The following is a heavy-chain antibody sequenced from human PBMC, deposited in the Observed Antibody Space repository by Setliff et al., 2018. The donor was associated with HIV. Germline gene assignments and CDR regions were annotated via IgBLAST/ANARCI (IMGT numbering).Heavy chain of an antibody. D-gene: IGHD6-19*01. J-gene: IGHJ5*02. V-gene: IGHV4-4*07. CDR3: ARDRSSGWSKDWFDT. Sequence: SETLSLTCTVSGGSISSYYWSWIRQPAGKGLEWIGRIYTSGSTNYNPSLKSRGTMSVDTSKNQFSLKLSSVIAADTAVYYCARDRSSGWSKDWFDTWGQGILVTVS. CDR1: GGSISSYY. CDR2: IYTSGST.